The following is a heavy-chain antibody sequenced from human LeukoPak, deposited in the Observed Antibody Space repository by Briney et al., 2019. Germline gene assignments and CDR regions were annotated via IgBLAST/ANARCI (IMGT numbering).Heavy chain of an antibody. J-gene: IGHJ4*02. V-gene: IGHV4-4*07. CDR3: ARALEATTFDY. D-gene: IGHD1-26*01. CDR2: IYTSGGT. Sequence: SETLSLTCTVSGDSFTSYYWSWIRQPAGKGLEWIGRIYTSGGTHYSPSLKSRVTMSVDTSKNQSSLKLSSVTAADTAVYYCARALEATTFDYWGQGILVTVSS. CDR1: GDSFTSYY.